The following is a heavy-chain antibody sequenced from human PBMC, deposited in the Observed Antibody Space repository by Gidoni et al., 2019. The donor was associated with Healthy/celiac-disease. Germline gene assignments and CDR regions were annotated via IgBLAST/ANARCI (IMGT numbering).Heavy chain of an antibody. D-gene: IGHD5-12*01. CDR1: GFTFSSYW. V-gene: IGHV3-7*04. Sequence: EVQLVESGGGLVQPGGSLRLSCAASGFTFSSYWMSWVRQAPGKGLEWVANIKQDGSEKYYVDSVKGRFTISRDNAKNSLYLQMNSLRAEDTAVHYCARDRVGLGYSGYEAGGMDVWGQGTTVTVSS. CDR2: IKQDGSEK. J-gene: IGHJ6*02. CDR3: ARDRVGLGYSGYEAGGMDV.